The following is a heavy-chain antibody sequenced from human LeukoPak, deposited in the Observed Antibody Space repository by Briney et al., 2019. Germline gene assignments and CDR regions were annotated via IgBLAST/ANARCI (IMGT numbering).Heavy chain of an antibody. D-gene: IGHD3-10*01. J-gene: IGHJ4*02. CDR2: ISASGERT. CDR1: ACTFSHYV. V-gene: IGHV3-23*01. CDR3: AKVLWFGGKYFDY. Sequence: PGGSLRLSCPASACTFSHYVMSWVRQAPGKGLEWVSPISASGERTYHADSVRGRFTISRDNTNNALHLQMNSLSAEDTAVYYCAKVLWFGGKYFDYWGQGTLVTVSS.